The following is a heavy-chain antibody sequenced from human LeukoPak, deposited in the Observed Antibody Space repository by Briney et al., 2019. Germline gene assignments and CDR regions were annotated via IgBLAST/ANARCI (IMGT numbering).Heavy chain of an antibody. Sequence: ASVKVSCKASGYTFTGYYMHWVRQAPGQGLEWMGWINPNSGGTNYAQKFQGRVTMTRDTSISTAYMELSRLRSDDTAVYYCATGILGINTATGRDDWGQGTLVTVSS. CDR1: GYTFTGYY. CDR3: ATGILGINTATGRDD. V-gene: IGHV1-2*02. CDR2: INPNSGGT. J-gene: IGHJ4*02. D-gene: IGHD1-26*01.